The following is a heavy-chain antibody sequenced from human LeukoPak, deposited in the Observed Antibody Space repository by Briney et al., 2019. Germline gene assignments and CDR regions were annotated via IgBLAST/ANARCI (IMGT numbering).Heavy chain of an antibody. V-gene: IGHV3-33*08. CDR2: IWYDGSNK. Sequence: PGRSLRLSRAASGFTFSSYGMHWVRQAPGKGLEWVAVIWYDGSNKYYADSVKGRFTISRDNSKNTLYLQMNSLRAEDTAVYYCARLGHVAYGMDVWGQGTTVTVSS. CDR3: ARLGHVAYGMDV. J-gene: IGHJ6*02. D-gene: IGHD1-26*01. CDR1: GFTFSSYG.